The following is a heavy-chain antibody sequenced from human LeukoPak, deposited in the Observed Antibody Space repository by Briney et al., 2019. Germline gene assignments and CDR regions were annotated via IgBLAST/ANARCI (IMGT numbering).Heavy chain of an antibody. V-gene: IGHV4-34*01. D-gene: IGHD4/OR15-4a*01. Sequence: PSETLSLTCAVYGGSFSGYYWSWIRQPPGKGPEWIGEINHSGSTNYNPSLKSRVTISVDTSKNQFSLKLSSVTAADTAVYYCARGRPWSYNPYYFDYWGQGTLVTVSS. CDR1: GGSFSGYY. CDR3: ARGRPWSYNPYYFDY. J-gene: IGHJ4*02. CDR2: INHSGST.